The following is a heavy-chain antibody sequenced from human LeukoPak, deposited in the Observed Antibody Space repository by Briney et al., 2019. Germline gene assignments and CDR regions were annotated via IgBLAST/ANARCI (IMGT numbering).Heavy chain of an antibody. J-gene: IGHJ5*02. Sequence: ASVKVSCKASGYTFTSYDINWARQATGQGLEWMGWMNPNSGNTGYAQKFQGRVTRTRNTSISTAYMELSSLRSEDTAVYYCARGRFYDFWSGYYAGNWFDPWGQGTLVTVSS. CDR1: GYTFTSYD. CDR2: MNPNSGNT. V-gene: IGHV1-8*01. CDR3: ARGRFYDFWSGYYAGNWFDP. D-gene: IGHD3-3*01.